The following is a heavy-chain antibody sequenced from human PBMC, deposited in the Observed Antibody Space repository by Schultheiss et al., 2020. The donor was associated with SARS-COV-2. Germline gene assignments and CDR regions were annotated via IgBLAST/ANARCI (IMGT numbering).Heavy chain of an antibody. Sequence: GGSLRLSCAASGFTVSSNIMTWVRQAPGKGLEWVSVIYSDGSTYYADSVKGRFTISRDNSKNTLYLQMNSLRAEDTAVYYCARDMVRLFDYWGQGTLVTVSS. V-gene: IGHV3-66*01. J-gene: IGHJ4*02. CDR3: ARDMVRLFDY. CDR2: IYSDGST. D-gene: IGHD3-10*01. CDR1: GFTVSSNI.